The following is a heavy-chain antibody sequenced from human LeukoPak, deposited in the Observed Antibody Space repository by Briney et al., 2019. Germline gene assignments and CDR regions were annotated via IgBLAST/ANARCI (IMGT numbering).Heavy chain of an antibody. D-gene: IGHD5-12*01. V-gene: IGHV4-34*01. CDR3: ARVPPGYSGYHRRYYFGY. Sequence: PSETLSLTCAVYGGSFSGYYWNWIRQPPGKGREGSGEINHSGSTNYNPALKSRVPTSVDTSKNQFSLKLSSVTAADTAVYYCARVPPGYSGYHRRYYFGYWCQGSLVAVAS. CDR1: GGSFSGYY. CDR2: INHSGST. J-gene: IGHJ4*02.